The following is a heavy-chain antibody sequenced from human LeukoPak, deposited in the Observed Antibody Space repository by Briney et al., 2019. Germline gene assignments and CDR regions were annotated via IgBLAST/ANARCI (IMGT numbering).Heavy chain of an antibody. CDR1: GGSISSYY. V-gene: IGHV4-59*01. J-gene: IGHJ4*02. CDR3: ARAAMVRGVPIYYFDY. CDR2: IYYSVST. D-gene: IGHD3-10*01. Sequence: PSETLSLTCTVSGGSISSYYWSWIRQPPGKGLEWIGYIYYSVSTNYNPSLKSRVTISVDTSKNQFSLKLSSVTAADTAVYYCARAAMVRGVPIYYFDYWGQGTLVTVSS.